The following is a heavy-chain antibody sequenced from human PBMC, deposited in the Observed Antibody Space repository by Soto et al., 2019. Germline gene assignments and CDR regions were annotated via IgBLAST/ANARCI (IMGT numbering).Heavy chain of an antibody. V-gene: IGHV4-31*03. Sequence: PSETLSLTCTVSGGSISSGGYYWSWIRQHPGKGLEWIGHIYYSGSTYYNPSLKSRVTMSVDTSKNQFSLKLSSVTAADTAVYYCARESRLNSYGYWHYYYGMDVWGQGTTVTVSS. J-gene: IGHJ6*02. CDR2: IYYSGST. CDR3: ARESRLNSYGYWHYYYGMDV. CDR1: GGSISSGGYY. D-gene: IGHD5-18*01.